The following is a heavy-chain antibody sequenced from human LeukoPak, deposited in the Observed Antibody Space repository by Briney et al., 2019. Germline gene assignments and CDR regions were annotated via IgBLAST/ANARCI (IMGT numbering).Heavy chain of an antibody. CDR3: PRHLRLRIPRSV. CDR2: ISYDGSNK. CDR1: GFTFSSYA. J-gene: IGHJ4*02. D-gene: IGHD2-15*01. V-gene: IGHV3-30-3*01. Sequence: GRSLRLSCAASGFTFSSYAMHWVRQAPGKGLEWVAVISYDGSNKYYADYVKGRFTISRDNSKNPLYLQINSLRADDPAVYYCPRHLRLRIPRSVWAQGTLVTVSS.